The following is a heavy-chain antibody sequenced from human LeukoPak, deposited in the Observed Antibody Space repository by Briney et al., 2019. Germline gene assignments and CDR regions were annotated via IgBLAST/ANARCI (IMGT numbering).Heavy chain of an antibody. CDR1: GFTFSSYA. J-gene: IGHJ3*02. V-gene: IGHV3-30-3*01. CDR2: ISYDGSNK. Sequence: PGGSLRLSCAASGFTFSSYAMHWVRQAPDKGLEWVAVISYDGSNKYYADSVKGRFTISRDNSKNTLYLQMNSLRAEDTAVYYCARETSYDALDIWGQGTMVTVSS. CDR3: ARETSYDALDI.